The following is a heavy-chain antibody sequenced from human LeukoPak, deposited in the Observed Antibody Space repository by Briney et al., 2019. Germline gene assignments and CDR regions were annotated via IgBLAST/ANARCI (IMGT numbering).Heavy chain of an antibody. CDR2: IYTSGST. J-gene: IGHJ4*02. Sequence: PSETLSLTRTVSGGSISSGSYYWSWLRQPAGTGLEWIGRIYTSGSTNYNPSLKSRVTISVDTSKNQFSLKLSSVTAADTAVYYCARDPDYSNYGSDYWGQGTLVTVSS. CDR1: GGSISSGSYY. D-gene: IGHD4-11*01. V-gene: IGHV4-61*02. CDR3: ARDPDYSNYGSDY.